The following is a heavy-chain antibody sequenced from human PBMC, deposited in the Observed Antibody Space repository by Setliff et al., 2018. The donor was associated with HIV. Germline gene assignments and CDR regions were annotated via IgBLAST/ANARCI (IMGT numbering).Heavy chain of an antibody. D-gene: IGHD3-3*01. J-gene: IGHJ5*02. Sequence: SETLSLTCTVSGGSINSGEYYWSWSRQHPGKGLEWIRYIYYTGDTYYNPPLKSRVTMSIDTSKNQFSLKLSSVTAADTAFYYCARTYYDFWSGSYSYKWFDPWGQGTLVTVSS. CDR1: GGSINSGEYY. V-gene: IGHV4-31*03. CDR2: IYYTGDT. CDR3: ARTYYDFWSGSYSYKWFDP.